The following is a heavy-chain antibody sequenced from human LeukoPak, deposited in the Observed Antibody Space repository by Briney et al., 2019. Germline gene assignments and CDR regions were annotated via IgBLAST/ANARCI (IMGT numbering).Heavy chain of an antibody. Sequence: SETQSLTCTVSGGSISSSSYYWGWIRQPPGKGLEWIGTIYYSGSTYYNPSLKSRVTISVDTSKNQFSLKLSSVTAADTAVYYCARSTPYGDYPNWFDPWGQGTLVTVSS. V-gene: IGHV4-39*01. CDR3: ARSTPYGDYPNWFDP. J-gene: IGHJ5*02. D-gene: IGHD4-17*01. CDR1: GGSISSSSYY. CDR2: IYYSGST.